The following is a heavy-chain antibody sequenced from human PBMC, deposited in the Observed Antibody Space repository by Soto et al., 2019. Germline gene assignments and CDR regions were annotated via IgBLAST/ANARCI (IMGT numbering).Heavy chain of an antibody. CDR2: IYYSGST. CDR1: GGSISSYY. V-gene: IGHV4-59*01. J-gene: IGHJ5*02. Sequence: PSETLSLTCTVSGGSISSYYWSWIRQPPGKGLKWIGYIYYSGSTNYNPSLKSRVTISVDTSKNQFSLKLSSVTAADTAVYYCARMGIAAAGTYNWFDPWGQGTLVTVS. D-gene: IGHD6-13*01. CDR3: ARMGIAAAGTYNWFDP.